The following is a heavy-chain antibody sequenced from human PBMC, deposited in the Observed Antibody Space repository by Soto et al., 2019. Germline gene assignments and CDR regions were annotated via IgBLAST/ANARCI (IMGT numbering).Heavy chain of an antibody. CDR1: GGTFSSYA. J-gene: IGHJ4*02. Sequence: QVQLVQSGAEVKKPGSSVKVSCKASGGTFSSYAISWVRQAPGQGLEWMGGIIPIFGTANYAQKFQGRVTITADESTSTAYMELSSLRSEDTAVYYCASGSRRYSSSWYDNLEGFYFDYWGQGTLVTVSS. CDR2: IIPIFGTA. D-gene: IGHD6-13*01. CDR3: ASGSRRYSSSWYDNLEGFYFDY. V-gene: IGHV1-69*12.